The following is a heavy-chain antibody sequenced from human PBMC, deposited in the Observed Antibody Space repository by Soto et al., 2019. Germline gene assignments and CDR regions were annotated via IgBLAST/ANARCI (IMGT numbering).Heavy chain of an antibody. CDR1: GGSVNSGGYH. CDR2: IYYSGST. J-gene: IGHJ6*02. CDR3: ARAPIPNWNYYGMDV. V-gene: IGHV4-31*03. D-gene: IGHD1-1*01. Sequence: LSLTCTVSGGSVNSGGYHWSWVRQHPGKGLEWIGDIYYSGSTYYNPSLKSRVTISIDTSTNHFSLHLSALTAADTAVYYCARAPIPNWNYYGMDVWGQGTTVTVSS.